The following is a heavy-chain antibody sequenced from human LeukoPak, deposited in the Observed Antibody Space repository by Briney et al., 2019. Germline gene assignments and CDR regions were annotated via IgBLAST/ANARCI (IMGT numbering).Heavy chain of an antibody. J-gene: IGHJ4*02. V-gene: IGHV1-69*13. Sequence: SVKVSCKASGGTFSSYAISWVRQAPGQGLEWMGGIIPIFGTANYAQKFQGRVTITADESTSTAYMELSSLRAEDTAVYYCVRDKLTGASRLDYWGQGTLLTVSS. CDR1: GGTFSSYA. CDR3: VRDKLTGASRLDY. CDR2: IIPIFGTA. D-gene: IGHD7-27*01.